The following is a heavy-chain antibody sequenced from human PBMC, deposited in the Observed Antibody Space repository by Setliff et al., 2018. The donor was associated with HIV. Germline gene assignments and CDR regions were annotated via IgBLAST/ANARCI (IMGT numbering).Heavy chain of an antibody. D-gene: IGHD6-19*01. J-gene: IGHJ5*02. CDR1: GYTFTSYG. CDR2: ISAYNGNT. Sequence: VKVSCKASGYTFTSYGISWVRQAPGQGLEWMGWISAYNGNTNYAQQLQGRVTLTTDTSTSTAYMELRSLRSDDTAVYYCARFAVAGTKWSDPWGQGTLVTVSS. CDR3: ARFAVAGTKWSDP. V-gene: IGHV1-18*01.